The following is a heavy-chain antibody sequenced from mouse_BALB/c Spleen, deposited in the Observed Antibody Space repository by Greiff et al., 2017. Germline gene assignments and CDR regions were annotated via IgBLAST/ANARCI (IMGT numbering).Heavy chain of an antibody. CDR1: GFTFSSYT. CDR2: ISNGGGST. D-gene: IGHD4-1*01. Sequence: EVKVVESGGGLVQPGGSLKLSCAASGFTFSSYTMSWVRQTPEKRLEWVAYISNGGGSTYYPDTVKGRFTISRDNAKNTLYLQMSSLKSEDTAMYYCARHGSRDYFDYWGQGTTLTVSS. CDR3: ARHGSRDYFDY. J-gene: IGHJ2*01. V-gene: IGHV5-12-2*01.